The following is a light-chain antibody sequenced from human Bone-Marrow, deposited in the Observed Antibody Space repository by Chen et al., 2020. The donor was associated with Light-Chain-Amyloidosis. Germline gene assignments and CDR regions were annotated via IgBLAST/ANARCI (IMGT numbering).Light chain of an antibody. CDR2: GAS. CDR1: QSVNKNY. Sequence: EIVLTQPPAPLSLPPGERATLSCGASQSVNKNYLAWYQQKLGQAPSLLIYGASSRATGIPDRFSGSGSGTDFTLTISRLEPEDFAMYYCQQYGSSPGTFGQGTKVEIK. J-gene: IGKJ1*01. V-gene: IGKV3-20*01. CDR3: QQYGSSPGT.